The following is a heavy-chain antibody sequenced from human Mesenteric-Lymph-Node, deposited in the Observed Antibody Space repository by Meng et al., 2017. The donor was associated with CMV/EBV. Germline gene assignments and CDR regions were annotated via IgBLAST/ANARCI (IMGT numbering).Heavy chain of an antibody. V-gene: IGHV3-74*01. J-gene: IGHJ4*02. D-gene: IGHD3-16*01. CDR2: IRSDASVT. Sequence: VVSGVTLSGYWIHWVRQVPGKGLEWVSRIRSDASVTNYVDPVKGRFTISRDNSRNTLSLDMSSLRDEDTAMYYCTKLRQYMIMIFDNWGPGSLVTVSS. CDR3: TKLRQYMIMIFDN. CDR1: GVTLSGYW.